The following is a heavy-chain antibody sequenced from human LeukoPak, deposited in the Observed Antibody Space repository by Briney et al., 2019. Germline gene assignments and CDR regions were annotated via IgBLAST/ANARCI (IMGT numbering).Heavy chain of an antibody. Sequence: SETLSLTCTVSGVSIGTYYWSWLRQPAGKGLEWFGRVHTTGNTNYNPSLGSRVAMSVDTPKNHFSLRLTSVTAADTAMYYCARGSLMTDVVVLPARYAFDIWGLGTMVTFSS. CDR1: GVSIGTYY. CDR2: VHTTGNT. V-gene: IGHV4-4*07. D-gene: IGHD2-2*01. CDR3: ARGSLMTDVVVLPARYAFDI. J-gene: IGHJ3*02.